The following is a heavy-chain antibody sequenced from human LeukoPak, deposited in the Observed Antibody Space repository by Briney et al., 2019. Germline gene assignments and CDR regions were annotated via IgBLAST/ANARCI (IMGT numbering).Heavy chain of an antibody. D-gene: IGHD3-10*01. J-gene: IGHJ5*02. V-gene: IGHV4-30-2*01. Sequence: SQTLSLTCAVSGGSISSGGYSWSWIRQPPWKGLEWIGYIYHSGSTYYNPSLKSRVTISVDRSKNQFSLKLSSVTAADTAVYYCARYLWFGELLGWFDPWGQGTLVTVSS. CDR2: IYHSGST. CDR3: ARYLWFGELLGWFDP. CDR1: GGSISSGGYS.